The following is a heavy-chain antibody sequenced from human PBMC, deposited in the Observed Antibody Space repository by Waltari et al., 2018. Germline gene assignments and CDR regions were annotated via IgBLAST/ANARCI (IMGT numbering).Heavy chain of an antibody. Sequence: QVQLVESGGGVVQPGRSLRLSCAASGFTFSSYGMHWVRQAPGKGLEWVAGIWYDGSNKYYADSVKGRFTISRDNSKNTLYLQMNSLRAEDTAMYYCAKVYGGNSFDYWGQGTLVTVSS. CDR1: GFTFSSYG. J-gene: IGHJ4*02. D-gene: IGHD4-17*01. CDR2: IWYDGSNK. CDR3: AKVYGGNSFDY. V-gene: IGHV3-30*18.